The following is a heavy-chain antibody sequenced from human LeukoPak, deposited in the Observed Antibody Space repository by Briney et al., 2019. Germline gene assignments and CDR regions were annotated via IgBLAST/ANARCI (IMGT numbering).Heavy chain of an antibody. D-gene: IGHD4-17*01. Sequence: SETRSLTCTVSGGSISSYYWSWIRQPPGKGLEWVGYIYYSGSTNYNPSLKSRVTISVDTSKNQFSLKLSSVTAADTAVYYCARSTVTYYGMDVWGQGTTVTVSS. CDR2: IYYSGST. CDR1: GGSISSYY. J-gene: IGHJ6*02. CDR3: ARSTVTYYGMDV. V-gene: IGHV4-59*08.